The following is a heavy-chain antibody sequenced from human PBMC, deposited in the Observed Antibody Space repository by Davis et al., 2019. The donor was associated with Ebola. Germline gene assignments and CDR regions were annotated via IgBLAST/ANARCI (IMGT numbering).Heavy chain of an antibody. Sequence: SETLSLTCTVSGGSISSYYWSWLRQPPGKGREGSGYIYYSGITNYNPSLKSRVTISVDTSKNQFSLKLSSVTAADTAVYYCARELPNWGLDSWGQGTLVTVSS. D-gene: IGHD7-27*01. CDR1: GGSISSYY. CDR3: ARELPNWGLDS. V-gene: IGHV4-59*01. CDR2: IYYSGIT. J-gene: IGHJ4*02.